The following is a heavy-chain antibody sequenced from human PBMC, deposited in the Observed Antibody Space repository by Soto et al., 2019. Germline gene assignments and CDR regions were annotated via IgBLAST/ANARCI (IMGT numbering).Heavy chain of an antibody. CDR3: AKTLLSTSWYGLHDY. CDR1: GFTFSSYS. J-gene: IGHJ4*02. CDR2: ISSSSSYI. D-gene: IGHD6-13*01. V-gene: IGHV3-21*01. Sequence: PGGSLRLSCAASGFTFSSYSMNWVRQAPGKGLEWVSSISSSSSYIYYADSVKGRFTISRDNAKNSLYLQMNSLRAEDTAVYYCAKTLLSTSWYGLHDYVSQGTLVTVS.